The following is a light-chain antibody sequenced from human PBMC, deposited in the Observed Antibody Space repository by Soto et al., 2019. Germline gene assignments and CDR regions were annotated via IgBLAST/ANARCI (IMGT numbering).Light chain of an antibody. Sequence: EIVLTQSPGTLSWSPGERASLSCRASQSVSSTYLAWYQQKPGQAPRLLIYATSTRATGIPDRFSGSGSGTDFTLTISRLEPEDFAVYYCQQYGSSLWTFGQGTKVEIK. CDR1: QSVSSTY. CDR3: QQYGSSLWT. J-gene: IGKJ1*01. V-gene: IGKV3-20*01. CDR2: ATS.